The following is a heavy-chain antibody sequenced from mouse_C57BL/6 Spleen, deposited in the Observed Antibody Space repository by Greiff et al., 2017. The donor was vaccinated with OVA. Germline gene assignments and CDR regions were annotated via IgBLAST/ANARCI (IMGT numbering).Heavy chain of an antibody. V-gene: IGHV1-64*01. CDR3: ASGRVTDVFDY. Sequence: QVQLQQPGAELVKPGASVKLSCKASGYTFTSYWMHWVKQRPGQGLEWIGMIHPNRGSTNYNEKFKSKATLTVDKSSSTAYMQLSSLTSEDSAVYYCASGRVTDVFDYWGQGTTLTVSS. CDR2: IHPNRGST. CDR1: GYTFTSYW. J-gene: IGHJ2*01. D-gene: IGHD2-2*01.